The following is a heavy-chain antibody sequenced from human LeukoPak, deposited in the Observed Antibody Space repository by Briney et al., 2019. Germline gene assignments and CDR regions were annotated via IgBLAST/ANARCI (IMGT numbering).Heavy chain of an antibody. D-gene: IGHD6-19*01. CDR3: VRGKAVAPDAFDI. J-gene: IGHJ3*02. V-gene: IGHV3-9*01. CDR2: ISWNGGSI. CDR1: GFTFDDHA. Sequence: PGRSLRLSCAASGFTFDDHAMHWVRQVPGKGLEWVSGISWNGGSIAYAESVKGRFTISRDNAKNSLYLQMNSLRAEDTALYYCVRGKAVAPDAFDIWGQGTMVTVSS.